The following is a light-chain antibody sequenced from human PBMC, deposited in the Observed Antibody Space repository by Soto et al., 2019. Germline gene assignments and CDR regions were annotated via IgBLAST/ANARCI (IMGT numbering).Light chain of an antibody. CDR3: IQARQNPMT. Sequence: IVMHHAPLSLSFTPGEPASISCRSSHSLLHVNGYNYLDWYLQKPGQSQQLLISLGSNPASVLPDRFRGRRSGTDFTLKISRLEAADVGGYACIQARQNPMTFGKGTKVEI. V-gene: IGKV2-28*01. CDR1: HSLLHVNGYNY. CDR2: LGS. J-gene: IGKJ1*01.